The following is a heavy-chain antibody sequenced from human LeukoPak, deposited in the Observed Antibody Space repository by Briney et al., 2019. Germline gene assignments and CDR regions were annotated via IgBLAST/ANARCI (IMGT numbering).Heavy chain of an antibody. Sequence: GGSLRLSCAASGFTFSAYWMHWVRQAPGKGLVWISRLNTDGSDTRYADSVQGRFTISRDNAKNTLYLQMNSLRAEDTAVYYCARSEAVAWSFDLWGRGTLVTVSS. J-gene: IGHJ2*01. CDR2: LNTDGSDT. D-gene: IGHD6-19*01. CDR1: GFTFSAYW. CDR3: ARSEAVAWSFDL. V-gene: IGHV3-74*01.